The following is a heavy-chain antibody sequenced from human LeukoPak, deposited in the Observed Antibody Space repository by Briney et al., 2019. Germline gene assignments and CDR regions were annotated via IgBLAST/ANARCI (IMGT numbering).Heavy chain of an antibody. V-gene: IGHV4-59*12. CDR2: IYYSGST. CDR1: GGSISSYY. CDR3: ATSPTVTTPPFDY. D-gene: IGHD4-11*01. Sequence: SETLSLTCTVSGGSISSYYWSWIRQPPGKGLEWIGYIYYSGSTNYNPSLNSRVTISVDTSKNQFSLKLSSVTAAATAVYYCATSPTVTTPPFDYWGQGTLVTVSS. J-gene: IGHJ4*02.